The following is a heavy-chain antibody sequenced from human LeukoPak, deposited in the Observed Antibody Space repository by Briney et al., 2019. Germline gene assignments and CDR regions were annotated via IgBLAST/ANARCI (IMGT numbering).Heavy chain of an antibody. D-gene: IGHD6-6*01. Sequence: SETLSLTCTVSGGSISDYYWSWVRQPPGKGLEWLGYIYTSGSTNYNPSLKSRVTISADTSKNQFSLKLSSVTAADTAVYYSAGHPSPTRSSFFDPWGQGTLVSVSS. CDR3: AGHPSPTRSSFFDP. CDR2: IYTSGST. V-gene: IGHV4-4*09. CDR1: GGSISDYY. J-gene: IGHJ5*02.